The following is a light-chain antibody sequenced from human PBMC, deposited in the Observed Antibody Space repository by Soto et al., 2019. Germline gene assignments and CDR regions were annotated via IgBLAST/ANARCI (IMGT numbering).Light chain of an antibody. CDR1: QSISSW. CDR3: QQYNSYSRT. J-gene: IGKJ1*01. V-gene: IGKV1-5*03. CDR2: KAS. Sequence: DIQMTQSPSTLSASVGDRVTITCRASQSISSWLAWYQQKPGKAPKLLIYKASSLESVVRSRFSGSGSGTEFTLPISSLQPDDFATYYCQQYNSYSRTFGQGTKVEIK.